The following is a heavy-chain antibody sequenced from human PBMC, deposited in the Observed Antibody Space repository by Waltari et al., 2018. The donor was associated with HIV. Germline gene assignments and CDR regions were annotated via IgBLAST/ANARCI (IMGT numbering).Heavy chain of an antibody. D-gene: IGHD3-9*01. J-gene: IGHJ4*02. Sequence: PSQTLSLTCTVSGGSISSGGYYWSWIRQHPGKGLEWIGYIYYSGSTYYNPSLKSRVTISVDTSKNQFSLKLSSVTAADTAVYYCARENYDILTGYPEYYFDYWGQGTLVTVSS. CDR3: ARENYDILTGYPEYYFDY. CDR1: GGSISSGGYY. CDR2: IYYSGST. V-gene: IGHV4-31*03.